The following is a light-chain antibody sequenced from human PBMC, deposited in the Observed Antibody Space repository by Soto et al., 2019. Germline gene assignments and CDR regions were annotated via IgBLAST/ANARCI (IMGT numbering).Light chain of an antibody. V-gene: IGKV3-20*01. Sequence: EIVLTQSPGTLSLSPGARATLSCRASQSVGSTYLAWYQQKPGQAPRLLIYDASSRATGIPDRFSGSGSGTDFTLTISRLEPEDFAVYYCQQYGDSPWTFGQGTKVDIK. CDR2: DAS. J-gene: IGKJ1*01. CDR1: QSVGSTY. CDR3: QQYGDSPWT.